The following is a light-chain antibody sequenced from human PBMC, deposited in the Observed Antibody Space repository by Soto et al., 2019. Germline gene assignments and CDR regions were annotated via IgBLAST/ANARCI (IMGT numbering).Light chain of an antibody. CDR2: GAS. CDR1: QSVSSSY. J-gene: IGKJ2*01. V-gene: IGKV3-20*01. CDR3: PQYGSSPYT. Sequence: EIVLTQSPGTLSLSPGERASLSCRASQSVSSSYLAWYQKKPGQAPRLLIYGASIRANDIPDRFSGSGSGTDFTLTISRLEPEDFAVYYCPQYGSSPYTFGQGTKLEIK.